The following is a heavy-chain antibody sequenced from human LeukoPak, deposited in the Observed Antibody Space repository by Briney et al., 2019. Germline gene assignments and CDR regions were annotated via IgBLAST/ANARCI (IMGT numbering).Heavy chain of an antibody. CDR3: ARGPGGGYYDSSGYLDY. J-gene: IGHJ4*02. D-gene: IGHD3-22*01. V-gene: IGHV1-18*01. Sequence: ASVKVSCKASGYTFTSYGISWVRQAPGQGLEWTGWISAYNGNTNYAQKLQGRVTMTTDTSTSTAYMELRSLRSDDTAVYYCARGPGGGYYDSSGYLDYWGQGTLVTVSS. CDR1: GYTFTSYG. CDR2: ISAYNGNT.